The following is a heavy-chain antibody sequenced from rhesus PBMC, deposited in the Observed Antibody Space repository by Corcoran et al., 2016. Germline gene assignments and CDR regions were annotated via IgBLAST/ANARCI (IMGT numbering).Heavy chain of an antibody. J-gene: IGHJ6*01. Sequence: QVQLQQWGEGLVKPSETLSLTCAVYGASIRRNYWTWIRQPPGKGRGWIGRIRSGGSTNSNPSLKSRVTMSIHTSKNKFSLKLSSGTAPDTAVYYCARGSGNYGLDSWGQGVAVTVSS. CDR1: GASIRRNY. V-gene: IGHV4-160*01. CDR3: ARGSGNYGLDS. CDR2: IRSGGST.